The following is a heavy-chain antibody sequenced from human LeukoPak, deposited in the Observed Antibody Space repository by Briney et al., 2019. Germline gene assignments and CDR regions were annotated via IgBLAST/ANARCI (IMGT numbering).Heavy chain of an antibody. CDR1: GGSISSSSYY. CDR3: ARGLDYDFWSGGFDP. D-gene: IGHD3-3*01. Sequence: SETLSLTCTVSGGSISSSSYYWGWIRQPPGKGLEWIGSIYYSRSTSYDPSLKSRVTISVDTSKNQFSLKLSSVTAADTAVYYCARGLDYDFWSGGFDPWGQGTLVTVSS. V-gene: IGHV4-39*01. CDR2: IYYSRST. J-gene: IGHJ5*02.